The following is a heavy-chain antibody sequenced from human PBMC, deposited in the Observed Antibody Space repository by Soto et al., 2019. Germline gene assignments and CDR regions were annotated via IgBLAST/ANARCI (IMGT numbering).Heavy chain of an antibody. CDR1: GFTFSTYG. V-gene: IGHV3-30*18. Sequence: QVQLVESGGGVIQPGRSLKLSCGASGFTFSTYGMHWVRQAPGKGLEWVAVISHDGSNKYYADSVKGRFTISRDNSKNTLYLQMNSRKPEDTAVYYCANGYRSGWYYFDYWGQGTLVTVSS. J-gene: IGHJ4*02. CDR3: ANGYRSGWYYFDY. D-gene: IGHD6-19*01. CDR2: ISHDGSNK.